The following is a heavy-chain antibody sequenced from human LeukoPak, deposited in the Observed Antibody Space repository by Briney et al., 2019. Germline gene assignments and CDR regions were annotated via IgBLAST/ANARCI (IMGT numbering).Heavy chain of an antibody. D-gene: IGHD6-13*01. CDR1: GYTFTSYD. CDR2: MNPNSGNT. Sequence: ASVKVSCKASGYTFTSYDINWVRQAPGQGLEWMGWMNPNSGNTGYAQKFQGRVTITRNTSISTAYMELSSLRSEDTAVYYCARGQTRYSSSWYGYWGQGTLVTVSS. J-gene: IGHJ4*02. V-gene: IGHV1-8*03. CDR3: ARGQTRYSSSWYGY.